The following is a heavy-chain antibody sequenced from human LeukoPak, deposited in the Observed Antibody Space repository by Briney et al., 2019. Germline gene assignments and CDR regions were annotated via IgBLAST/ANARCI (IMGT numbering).Heavy chain of an antibody. V-gene: IGHV4-59*08. Sequence: PSETLSLTCTVSGGSISSYYWSWIRQPPGKGLEWIGYIYYSGSTNYNPSLKSRVTISVDTSKNQFSLKLSSVTAADTAVYYCARSLRWGVTRADAFDIWGQGTMVTVSS. D-gene: IGHD4-11*01. CDR3: ARSLRWGVTRADAFDI. CDR1: GGSISSYY. J-gene: IGHJ3*02. CDR2: IYYSGST.